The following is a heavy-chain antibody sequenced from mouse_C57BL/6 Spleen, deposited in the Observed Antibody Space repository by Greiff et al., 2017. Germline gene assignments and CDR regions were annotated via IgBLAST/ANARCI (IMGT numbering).Heavy chain of an antibody. D-gene: IGHD1-1*01. CDR3: ARNYGSSYDYFDY. V-gene: IGHV14-3*01. CDR2: IDPANGNT. J-gene: IGHJ2*01. Sequence: EVKLQESVAELVRPGALVKLSCTASGFNIKNTYMHWVKQRPEQGLEWIGRIDPANGNTKYAPKFQGKATITADTSSNTAYLQLSSLTSEDTAIYYCARNYGSSYDYFDYWGQGTTLTVSS. CDR1: GFNIKNTY.